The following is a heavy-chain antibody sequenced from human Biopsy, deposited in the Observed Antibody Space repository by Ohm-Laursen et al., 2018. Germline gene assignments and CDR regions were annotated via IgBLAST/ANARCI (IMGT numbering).Heavy chain of an antibody. CDR2: ISGYNGNT. CDR3: ARIAAAGWDDY. CDR1: GYKFTSYG. V-gene: IGHV1-18*01. Sequence: GASVTVSCKPSGYKFTSYGMSWVRQAPGQGFEWMGRISGYNGNTNYAQKFQGRITMTIDAATSTGYMDLRSLKSADTAVYYCARIAAAGWDDYWGQGTLVTVSS. D-gene: IGHD6-25*01. J-gene: IGHJ4*02.